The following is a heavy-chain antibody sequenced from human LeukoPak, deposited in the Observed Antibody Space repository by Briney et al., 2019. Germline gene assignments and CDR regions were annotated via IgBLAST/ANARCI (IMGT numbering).Heavy chain of an antibody. CDR3: ASGVVTAIGTFDY. Sequence: GASVKVSCKASGGTFISYAISWVRQAPGQGLEWMGGIIPIFGTANYAQKFQGRVTITADESTSTAYMELSSLRSEDTAVYYCASGVVTAIGTFDYWGQGTLVTVSS. CDR2: IIPIFGTA. D-gene: IGHD2-21*02. J-gene: IGHJ4*02. V-gene: IGHV1-69*13. CDR1: GGTFISYA.